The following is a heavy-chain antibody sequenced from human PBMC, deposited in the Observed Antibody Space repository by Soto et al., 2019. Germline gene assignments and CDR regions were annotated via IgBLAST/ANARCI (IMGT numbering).Heavy chain of an antibody. V-gene: IGHV4-4*02. J-gene: IGHJ5*02. CDR2: IFHSGST. CDR1: GDSISNFHW. D-gene: IGHD3-3*01. CDR3: ARDGVEWLQSGGGWFDH. Sequence: QVQLHESGPGLVKPSGTLSLTCAVSGDSISNFHWWTWLRQPPGRGLEWIGEIFHSGSTTYNPSLKSRVTISGDTSTNQFSLKLNSVTAADTAVYYCARDGVEWLQSGGGWFDHWGPGILVIVSS.